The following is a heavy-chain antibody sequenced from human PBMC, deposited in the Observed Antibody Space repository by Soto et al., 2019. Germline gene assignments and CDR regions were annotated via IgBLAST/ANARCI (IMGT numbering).Heavy chain of an antibody. Sequence: GGSLRLSCAASGFTFSSYSMNWVRQAPGKGLKWVSYISSSSSTIYYADTVKGRFTISRDNAKNSLYLQMNSLRADYTAVYYCTVPIVYGMDVWGQGTTVTVSS. CDR1: GFTFSSYS. CDR2: ISSSSSTI. V-gene: IGHV3-48*01. D-gene: IGHD2-2*01. CDR3: TVPIVYGMDV. J-gene: IGHJ6*02.